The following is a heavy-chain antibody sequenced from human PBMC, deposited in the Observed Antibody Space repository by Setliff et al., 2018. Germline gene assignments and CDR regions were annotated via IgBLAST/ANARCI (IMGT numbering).Heavy chain of an antibody. V-gene: IGHV4-61*09. Sequence: SETLSLTCTVSGGSISSGSYYWSWIRQPAGKGLEWIGHIYTSGSTNYNPSLKSRVTISVDTSKDQFSLKLSSVTAADTAVYYCARVDYSPINYYYYYMDVWGKGTTVTVSS. CDR1: GGSISSGSYY. D-gene: IGHD4-4*01. J-gene: IGHJ6*03. CDR2: IYTSGST. CDR3: ARVDYSPINYYYYYMDV.